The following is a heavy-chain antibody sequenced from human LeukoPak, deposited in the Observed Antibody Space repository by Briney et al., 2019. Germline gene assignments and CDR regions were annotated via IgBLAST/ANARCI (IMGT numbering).Heavy chain of an antibody. CDR2: IIPILGIA. D-gene: IGHD1-1*01. V-gene: IGHV1-69*02. Sequence: SVKVSCKTSGYTFTGYYMHWVRQAPGQGLEWMGRIIPILGIANYAQKFQGRVTITADKSTSTAYMELSSLRSEDTAVYYCARRGGRWNDALDYWGQGTLVTVSS. J-gene: IGHJ4*02. CDR3: ARRGGRWNDALDY. CDR1: GYTFTGYY.